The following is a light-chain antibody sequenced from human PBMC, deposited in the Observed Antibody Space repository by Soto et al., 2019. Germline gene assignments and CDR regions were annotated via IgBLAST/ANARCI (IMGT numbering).Light chain of an antibody. CDR3: QQYNTYFT. J-gene: IGKJ1*01. CDR2: QAS. CDR1: QSISNC. Sequence: DIQMTQSPSTLSASVGDRVTITCRASQSISNCLAWYQQKPGKAPKLLIYQASSLETGVPSRFSGSGSGTDFTLTISRLQADDFETYHCQQYNTYFTFGQGTKVEIK. V-gene: IGKV1-5*03.